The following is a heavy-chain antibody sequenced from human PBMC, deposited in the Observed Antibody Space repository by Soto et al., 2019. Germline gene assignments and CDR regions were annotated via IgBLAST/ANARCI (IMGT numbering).Heavy chain of an antibody. D-gene: IGHD3-3*01. CDR1: GVTFSSYA. V-gene: IGHV1-69*13. CDR2: IIPIFGTA. CDR3: ARKYYDFWSGYSTPVGAYYYGMDV. J-gene: IGHJ6*02. Sequence: SVKVSCKASGVTFSSYAISWVRQAPGQGLEWMGGIIPIFGTANYAQKFQGRVTITADESTSTAYMELSSLRSEDTAVYYCARKYYDFWSGYSTPVGAYYYGMDVWGQGTTVTVSS.